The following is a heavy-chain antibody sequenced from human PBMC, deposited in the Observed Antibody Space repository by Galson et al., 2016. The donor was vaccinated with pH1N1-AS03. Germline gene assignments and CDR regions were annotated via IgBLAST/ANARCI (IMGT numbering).Heavy chain of an antibody. CDR3: ARVVGARPPPDY. Sequence: SETLSLTCTVSGGSISSRAYYWGWIRQPPGKGLEWIGSIYDTGRTTYNPSLKSRVTISGDTSKNPLSLKVTSTTAADTAVYYCARVVGARPPPDYWGQGTLVTVSS. V-gene: IGHV4-39*01. J-gene: IGHJ4*02. CDR1: GGSISSRAYY. CDR2: IYDTGRT. D-gene: IGHD1-26*01.